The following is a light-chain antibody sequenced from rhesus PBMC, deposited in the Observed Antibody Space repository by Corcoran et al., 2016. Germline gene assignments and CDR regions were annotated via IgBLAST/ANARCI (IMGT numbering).Light chain of an antibody. CDR1: SSDIGANNR. Sequence: QAAPTQSPSVSGSPGQSVTISCTGTSSDIGANNRVSWYQQSPGKAPKLMIYDVNKRPSGVSDRFSGSKSGSTASLPISGLQAEDEADYYCRSYGSGSTYIFGDGTRLTVL. V-gene: IGLV2-13*03. CDR3: RSYGSGSTYI. CDR2: DVN. J-gene: IGLJ1*01.